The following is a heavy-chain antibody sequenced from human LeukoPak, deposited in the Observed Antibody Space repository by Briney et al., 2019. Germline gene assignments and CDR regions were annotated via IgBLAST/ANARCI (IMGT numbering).Heavy chain of an antibody. D-gene: IGHD1-26*01. J-gene: IGHJ4*02. CDR3: ARDKSIGWERYPPDF. CDR2: IDPNSGGA. Sequence: ASVKVSCKASGYTFTSYGISWVRQAPGQGLEWLGRIDPNSGGADYAQKFQDRVTVTSDTSSNTVYMEVSRLRSDVTAVYYCARDKSIGWERYPPDFWGQGTLVTVSS. CDR1: GYTFTSYG. V-gene: IGHV1-2*02.